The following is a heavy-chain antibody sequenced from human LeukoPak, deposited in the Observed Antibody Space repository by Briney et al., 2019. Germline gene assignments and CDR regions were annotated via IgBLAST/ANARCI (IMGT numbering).Heavy chain of an antibody. CDR3: AKSIVVVVAAGDAFDM. CDR2: ISGNGGST. V-gene: IGHV3-23*01. Sequence: PGGSLRLSCAASGFTFNGYAMSWVRQAPGKGLEWVSAISGNGGSTYYADSVKGHFTISRDNSKRTLYLQMNSLRVEDTAVYYCAKSIVVVVAAGDAFDMWGQGTMVTVSS. D-gene: IGHD2-15*01. CDR1: GFTFNGYA. J-gene: IGHJ3*02.